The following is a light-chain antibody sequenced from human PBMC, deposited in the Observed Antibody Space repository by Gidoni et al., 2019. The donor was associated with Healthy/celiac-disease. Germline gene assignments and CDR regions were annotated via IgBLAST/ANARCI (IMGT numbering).Light chain of an antibody. V-gene: IGKV1-5*03. CDR3: QQYNSYSCT. CDR2: KAS. CDR1: QSISSW. Sequence: DIQMTQSTSTLSAAVGDRVTITCRASQSISSWLAWYQQKPGKVPKLLIYKASSVESGVPSRFSGSCSGTEFTLTISSLQPDDFATYYCQQYNSYSCTFGQGTKVEIK. J-gene: IGKJ1*01.